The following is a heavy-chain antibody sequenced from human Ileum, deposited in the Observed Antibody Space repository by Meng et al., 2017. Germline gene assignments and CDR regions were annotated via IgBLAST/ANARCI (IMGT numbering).Heavy chain of an antibody. D-gene: IGHD2-15*01. J-gene: IGHJ4*02. CDR3: ARDPSGGKFHYFDS. CDR2: IHAGNGNR. Sequence: QVQLVQSGPDVKRPGASVTVSCKASGATFTSFVIHWVRQAPGQRLEWMGWIHAGNGNRKYSQKFQGRVTFTTDTSATTAYLDLSSLRSEDTAVYYCARDPSGGKFHYFDSWGQGTLVTVSS. CDR1: GATFTSFV. V-gene: IGHV1-3*01.